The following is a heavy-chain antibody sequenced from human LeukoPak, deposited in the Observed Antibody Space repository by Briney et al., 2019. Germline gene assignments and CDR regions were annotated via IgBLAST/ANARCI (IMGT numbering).Heavy chain of an antibody. V-gene: IGHV3-23*01. Sequence: PGGSLRLSCAASGFTFSSYDMNWVRQAPGKGLEWVSAISGSGGSTYYADSVKGRFTISRDNSKNTLYLQMNSLRAEDTAVYYCANRHPYYYDSSGYYYGWGQGTLVTVSS. CDR3: ANRHPYYYDSSGYYYG. CDR2: ISGSGGST. D-gene: IGHD3-22*01. J-gene: IGHJ1*01. CDR1: GFTFSSYD.